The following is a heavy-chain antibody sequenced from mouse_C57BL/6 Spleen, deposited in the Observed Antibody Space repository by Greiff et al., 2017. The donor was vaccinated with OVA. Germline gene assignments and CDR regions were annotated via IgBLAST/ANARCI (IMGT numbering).Heavy chain of an antibody. CDR2: IDPETGGT. V-gene: IGHV1-15*01. CDR3: TPITTVVAPFAY. J-gene: IGHJ3*01. Sequence: VQLQQSGAELVRPGASVTLSCKASGYTFTDYEMHWVKQTPVHGLEWIGAIDPETGGTAYNQKFKGKAILTADKSSSTAYMELRSLTSEDSTVYYGTPITTVVAPFAYWGQGTLVTVSA. CDR1: GYTFTDYE. D-gene: IGHD1-1*01.